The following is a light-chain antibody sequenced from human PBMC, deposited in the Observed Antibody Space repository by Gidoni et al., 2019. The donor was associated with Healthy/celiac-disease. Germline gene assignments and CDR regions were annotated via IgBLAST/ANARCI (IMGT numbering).Light chain of an antibody. CDR2: LGS. CDR3: MQALQTPCT. CDR1: QSILHSNGYNY. J-gene: IGKJ2*02. V-gene: IGKV2-28*01. Sequence: IVMTQSPLSLPVTPGEPASISCRSSQSILHSNGYNYLDWYLQKPGQSPQLLIYLGSNRASGVPDRFSGSGSGTDFTLKISRVEAEDVGVYYCMQALQTPCTFGQGTKLEIK.